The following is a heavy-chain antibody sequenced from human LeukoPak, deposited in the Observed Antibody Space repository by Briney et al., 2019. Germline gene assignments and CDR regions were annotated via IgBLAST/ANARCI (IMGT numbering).Heavy chain of an antibody. CDR3: AKSDYYDSSGYYYGSDY. CDR2: ISYDGSNK. J-gene: IGHJ4*02. CDR1: GFTFSSYA. Sequence: GRSLRLSCAASGFTFSSYAMHWVRQAPGKGLEWVAVISYDGSNKYYADSVKGRFTISRDNSKNTLYVQMNSLRAEDTAVYYCAKSDYYDSSGYYYGSDYWGQGTLVTVSS. D-gene: IGHD3-22*01. V-gene: IGHV3-30-3*02.